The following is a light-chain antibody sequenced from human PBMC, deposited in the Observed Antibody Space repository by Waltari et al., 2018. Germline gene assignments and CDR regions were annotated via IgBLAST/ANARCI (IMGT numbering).Light chain of an antibody. CDR1: QRLVHSDGNTY. V-gene: IGKV2-30*02. J-gene: IGKJ5*01. Sequence: DVVMTQSQLSLPVTLGQPASISCRSSQRLVHSDGNTYLNWFLQRPGQSPRRLIYKVSKRYAGVPDRLSGSGSGTDFTLKISRVEAEDVGIYYCMQGTHWPPITFGQGTRLEIK. CDR3: MQGTHWPPIT. CDR2: KVS.